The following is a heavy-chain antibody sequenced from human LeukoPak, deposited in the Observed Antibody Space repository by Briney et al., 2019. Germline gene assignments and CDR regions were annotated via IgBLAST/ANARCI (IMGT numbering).Heavy chain of an antibody. CDR2: INSDGSST. J-gene: IGHJ5*02. D-gene: IGHD1-26*01. V-gene: IGHV3-74*01. CDR3: ARVPGIVGAQEFWFDP. Sequence: GGSLRLSCAASGFTFSSYWMHWVRQAPGKGLVWVSRINSDGSSTSYADSVKGRFTISRDNAKNTLYLQMNSLRAEDTAVYYCARVPGIVGAQEFWFDPWGQGTLSPSPQ. CDR1: GFTFSSYW.